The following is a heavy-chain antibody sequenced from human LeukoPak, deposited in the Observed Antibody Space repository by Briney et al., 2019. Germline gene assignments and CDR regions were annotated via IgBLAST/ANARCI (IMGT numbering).Heavy chain of an antibody. J-gene: IGHJ4*02. CDR1: GFTFSSYG. CDR3: ARSLYSYGLYYFDY. V-gene: IGHV3-33*01. CDR2: IWYDGSNK. D-gene: IGHD5-18*01. Sequence: GGSLRLSCAASGFTFSSYGMHWVRQAPGKGLEWVAVIWYDGSNKYYADSVKGRFTISRDNSKNTLYLQMNSLRAEDTAVYYCARSLYSYGLYYFDYWGQGTLVTVSS.